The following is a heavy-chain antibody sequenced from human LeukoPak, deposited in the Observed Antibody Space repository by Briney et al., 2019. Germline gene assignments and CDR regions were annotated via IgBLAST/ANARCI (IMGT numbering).Heavy chain of an antibody. J-gene: IGHJ6*04. V-gene: IGHV3-48*03. CDR2: ISSSGSTI. CDR1: GFTFSSYE. CDR3: AELGITMIGGV. D-gene: IGHD3-10*02. Sequence: GGSLRLSCAASGFTFSSYEMNWVRQAPGKGLEWVSYISSSGSTIYYADSVKGRFTISRDNAKNALFLQMNSLRAEDTAVYYCAELGITMIGGVWGKGTTVTISS.